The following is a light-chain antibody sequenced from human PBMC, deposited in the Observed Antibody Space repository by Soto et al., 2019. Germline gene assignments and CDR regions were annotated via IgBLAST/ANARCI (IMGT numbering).Light chain of an antibody. CDR3: QVWAGSSARV. Sequence: YELTQPPSVSVAPGQSARLTCGGDNIGSKIVHWYQQRPGQAPVLVVYDDDDRPSGIPERFSGSNSGSTATLTISRVEAGDEADYYCQVWAGSSARVFGGGTKLTVL. J-gene: IGLJ2*01. CDR2: DDD. V-gene: IGLV3-21*02. CDR1: NIGSKI.